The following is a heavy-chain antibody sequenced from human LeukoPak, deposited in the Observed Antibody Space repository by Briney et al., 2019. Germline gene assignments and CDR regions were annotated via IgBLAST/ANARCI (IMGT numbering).Heavy chain of an antibody. CDR3: AKARIAADGTGAFDV. CDR1: GFTVSSYG. J-gene: IGHJ3*01. Sequence: GGSLRLSCAASGFTVSSYGMTWVRQAPGKGLEWVSAFSATDGSAQYAESVKGRFTISRDNPKSSLYLQMNSLRDDDTAVYYCAKARIAADGTGAFDVWGQGTMVTVSS. V-gene: IGHV3-23*01. D-gene: IGHD6-13*01. CDR2: FSATDGSA.